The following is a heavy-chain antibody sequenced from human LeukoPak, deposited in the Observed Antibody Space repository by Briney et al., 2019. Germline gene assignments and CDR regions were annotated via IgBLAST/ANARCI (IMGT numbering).Heavy chain of an antibody. CDR3: AKAAAPLYSTAFDY. CDR1: GFNCSSYG. D-gene: IGHD6-13*01. Sequence: PGGSLRLSCAASGFNCSSYGMHWFRQAPGKGLEWVAFIRFDGNHKYYADSVKGRFTISRDNSKSTLCLQMNSLRAEDTAVFYCAKAAAPLYSTAFDYWGQGTLVTVSS. J-gene: IGHJ4*02. CDR2: IRFDGNHK. V-gene: IGHV3-30*02.